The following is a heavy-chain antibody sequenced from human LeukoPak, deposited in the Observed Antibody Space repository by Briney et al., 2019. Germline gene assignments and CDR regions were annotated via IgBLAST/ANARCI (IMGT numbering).Heavy chain of an antibody. CDR1: GFTFSSYG. J-gene: IGHJ6*02. Sequence: GGSLRLSCAVSGFTFSSYGMHWVRQAPGKGLEWVAFIRYDGSNKYYADSVKGRFTISRDNSKNTLYLQMNSLRTEDTAVYYCAKDLVSIVVVPAAVLYYGMDVWGQGTTVTVSS. CDR2: IRYDGSNK. D-gene: IGHD2-2*01. CDR3: AKDLVSIVVVPAAVLYYGMDV. V-gene: IGHV3-30*02.